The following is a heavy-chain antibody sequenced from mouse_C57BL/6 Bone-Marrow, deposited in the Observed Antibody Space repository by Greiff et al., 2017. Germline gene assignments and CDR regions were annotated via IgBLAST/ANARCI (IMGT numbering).Heavy chain of an antibody. Sequence: VHLVESGAELVKPGASVKISCKASGYAFSSYWMNWVKQRPGKGLEWIGQIYPGDGDTNYNGKFKGKATLTADKSSSTAYMQLSSLTSEDSAVYFCARRDTTVVASFDYWGQGTTLTVSS. J-gene: IGHJ2*01. CDR2: IYPGDGDT. D-gene: IGHD1-1*01. CDR1: GYAFSSYW. V-gene: IGHV1-80*01. CDR3: ARRDTTVVASFDY.